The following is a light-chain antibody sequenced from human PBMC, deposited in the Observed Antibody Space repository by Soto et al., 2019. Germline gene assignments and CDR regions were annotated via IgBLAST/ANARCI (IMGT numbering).Light chain of an antibody. CDR1: SSDIGGYNA. V-gene: IGLV2-14*01. Sequence: QSVLTQPASVSGSPGQTITISCTGTSSDIGGYNAVSWYQHHPGKAPKLIIYEVTHRPSAVSDRFSASKSGNTASLTISGLQAEDEADYYCNSFRVSHLYVFGTGTMVTVL. CDR2: EVT. CDR3: NSFRVSHLYV. J-gene: IGLJ1*01.